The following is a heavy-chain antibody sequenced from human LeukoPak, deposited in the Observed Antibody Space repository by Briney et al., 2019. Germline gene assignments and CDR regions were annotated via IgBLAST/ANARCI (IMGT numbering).Heavy chain of an antibody. CDR2: INHSGST. Sequence: SETLSLTCAVYGGSFSGYYWSWIRQPPGKGLEWIGEINHSGSTNYNPSLKSRVTISVGTSKNQFSLKLSSVTAADTAVYYCARGSTSFNWFDPWGQGTLVTVSS. CDR3: ARGSTSFNWFDP. V-gene: IGHV4-34*01. CDR1: GGSFSGYY. D-gene: IGHD2-2*01. J-gene: IGHJ5*02.